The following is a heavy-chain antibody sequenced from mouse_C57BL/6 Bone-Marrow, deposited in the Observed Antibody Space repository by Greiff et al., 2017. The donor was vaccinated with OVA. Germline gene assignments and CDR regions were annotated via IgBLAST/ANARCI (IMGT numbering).Heavy chain of an antibody. D-gene: IGHD1-1*01. CDR3: ARQVYGGSYDWYFDV. CDR1: DSAVFPIAY. CDR2: ILPSIGRT. J-gene: IGHJ1*03. Sequence: QVQLQQSGSELRSPGSSVKLSCKDFDSAVFPIAYMSWVRQKPGHGFEWIGGILPSIGRTIYGEKFEDKATLDADTLSNTAYLEINSLTYEDYAIYDCARQVYGGSYDWYFDVWGTGTTVTVSS. V-gene: IGHV15-2*01.